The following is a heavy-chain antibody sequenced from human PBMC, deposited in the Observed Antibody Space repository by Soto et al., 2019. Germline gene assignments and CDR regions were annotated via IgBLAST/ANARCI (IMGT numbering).Heavy chain of an antibody. CDR3: ARAHIVVEINHPWWFDP. V-gene: IGHV4-34*01. J-gene: IGHJ5*02. D-gene: IGHD2-21*01. CDR2: INHSGGT. Sequence: PSETLSLTCTVFGGSGSLRNYYRSWIRQSPGKGLEWIGEINHSGGTNYNPSLKSRVIISIDTSKNQFSLNLSSVTAADTAVYYCARAHIVVEINHPWWFDPWGQGTQVTVSS. CDR1: GGSGSLRNYY.